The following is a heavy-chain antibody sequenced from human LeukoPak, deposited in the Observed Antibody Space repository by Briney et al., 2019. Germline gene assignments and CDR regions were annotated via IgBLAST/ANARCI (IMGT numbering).Heavy chain of an antibody. D-gene: IGHD6-13*01. V-gene: IGHV6-1*01. CDR2: TYYRSKWYN. CDR3: ARFPLYSSRFDY. Sequence: SQTLSLTCAISGDSFSNNITAWSWIRQSPSRGLEWLGRTYYRSKWYNDYALSVKSRITINPGTSKNQFSLQLNSVTPEDTAVYYCARFPLYSSRFDYWGQGTLVTVSS. CDR1: GDSFSNNITA. J-gene: IGHJ4*02.